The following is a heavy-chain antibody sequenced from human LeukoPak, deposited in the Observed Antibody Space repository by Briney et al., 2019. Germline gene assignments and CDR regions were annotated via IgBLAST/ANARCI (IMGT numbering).Heavy chain of an antibody. V-gene: IGHV4-4*02. D-gene: IGHD3-22*01. CDR1: GGSISSSNW. CDR3: ARYYYDSSGYESDY. Sequence: SETLSLTCAVSGGSISSSNWWSWVRQPPGKGLEWIGEIYHSGSTNYNPSLKSRVTISVGKSKNQFSLKLSSVTAADTAVYYCARYYYDSSGYESDYWGQGTLVTVSS. CDR2: IYHSGST. J-gene: IGHJ4*02.